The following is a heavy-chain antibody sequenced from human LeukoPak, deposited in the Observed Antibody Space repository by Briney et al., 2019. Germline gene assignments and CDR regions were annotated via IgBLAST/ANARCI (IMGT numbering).Heavy chain of an antibody. Sequence: GGSLRLSCAASGFTFDDYAMHWVRQAPGKGLEWVSGISWNSGNIGYADSVKGRFTISRDNAKNSLYLQMNSLRAEDMALYYCAKGSRTAPNLNDAFDIWGQGTMVTVSS. CDR2: ISWNSGNI. J-gene: IGHJ3*02. V-gene: IGHV3-9*03. CDR1: GFTFDDYA. CDR3: AKGSRTAPNLNDAFDI. D-gene: IGHD2-21*02.